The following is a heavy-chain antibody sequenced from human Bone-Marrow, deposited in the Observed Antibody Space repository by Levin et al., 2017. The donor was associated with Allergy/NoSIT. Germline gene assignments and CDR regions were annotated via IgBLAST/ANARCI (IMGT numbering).Heavy chain of an antibody. V-gene: IGHV3-30*03. Sequence: GESLKISCEASGFTFRGYGVHWVRQAPGKGLEWVAVISSDGRTKFYSDSVRGRFTISRDNSKKTLSLQMNSLKSEDTAVYYCVRGDYDVRRSLCFDIWGQGAMVTVSP. CDR3: VRGDYDVRRSLCFDI. J-gene: IGHJ3*02. CDR1: GFTFRGYG. CDR2: ISSDGRTK. D-gene: IGHD4-17*01.